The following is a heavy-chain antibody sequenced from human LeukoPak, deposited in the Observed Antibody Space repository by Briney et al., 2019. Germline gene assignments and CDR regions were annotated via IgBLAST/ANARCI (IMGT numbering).Heavy chain of an antibody. CDR2: ISYDGSNK. CDR1: GFTFSSYA. J-gene: IGHJ4*02. Sequence: GGSLRLSCAASGFTFSSYAMHWVRQAPGKGLEWVAVISYDGSNKYYADSAKGRFTISRDNSKNTLYLQMNSLRAEDTAVYYCEIAAAGTSFDYWGQGTLVTVSS. V-gene: IGHV3-30*04. D-gene: IGHD6-13*01. CDR3: EIAAAGTSFDY.